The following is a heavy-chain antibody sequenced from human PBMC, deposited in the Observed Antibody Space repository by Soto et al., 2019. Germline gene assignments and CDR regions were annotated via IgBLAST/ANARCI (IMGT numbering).Heavy chain of an antibody. D-gene: IGHD3-16*01. CDR2: FYYGGRT. V-gene: IGHV4-61*01. Sequence: PSETLSLTCTVSGGSVTRTSFYWSWIRQTPGKGLEWIGYFYYGGRTNYNPSLKSRVNISVDTSKNQFSLQLASVTAADTALYFCVRDRAFSYAYDLWGQGTLVTVSS. J-gene: IGHJ5*02. CDR3: VRDRAFSYAYDL. CDR1: GGSVTRTSFY.